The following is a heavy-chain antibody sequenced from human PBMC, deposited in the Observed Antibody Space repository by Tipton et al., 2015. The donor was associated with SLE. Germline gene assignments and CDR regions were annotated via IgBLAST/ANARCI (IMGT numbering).Heavy chain of an antibody. CDR1: RNAISSGTYY. CDR2: IYTSGTT. Sequence: LRLSCTVSRNAISSGTYYWSWVRQPAGKGLEWIGRIYTSGTTNYNPSLKSRVTISVDNKNQFSLRLSSVTAADTAVYYCVREKGGSYSSYYYYYMDVWGKGITVTVSS. J-gene: IGHJ6*03. V-gene: IGHV4-61*02. CDR3: VREKGGSYSSYYYYYMDV. D-gene: IGHD1-26*01.